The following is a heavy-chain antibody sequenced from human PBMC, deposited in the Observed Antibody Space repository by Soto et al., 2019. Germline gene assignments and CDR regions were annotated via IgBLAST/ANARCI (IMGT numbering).Heavy chain of an antibody. D-gene: IGHD5-18*01. CDR3: ARVAGVTPVTYYYYGMDV. V-gene: IGHV1-18*01. CDR1: GYTFTSYG. Sequence: GASVKVSSKASGYTFTSYGISWVRQAPGQGLEWMGCIIAYNGNTNYAQKLQGRVTMTTDTSTSTAYIELRSLRSDDTAVYYCARVAGVTPVTYYYYGMDVSGQGTTVTVSS. CDR2: IIAYNGNT. J-gene: IGHJ6*02.